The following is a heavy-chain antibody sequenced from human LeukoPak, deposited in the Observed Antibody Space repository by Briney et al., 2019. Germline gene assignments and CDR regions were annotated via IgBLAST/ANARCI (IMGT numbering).Heavy chain of an antibody. Sequence: GESLRISCKGSGYSFTSYWISWVRQMPGKGLEWMGRIDPSDSYTNYSLSFQGHVTISADKPISTAYLQWSSLKASDTAMYYCARHVGYSSSWVDYWGQGTLVTVSS. V-gene: IGHV5-10-1*01. CDR2: IDPSDSYT. CDR3: ARHVGYSSSWVDY. J-gene: IGHJ4*02. D-gene: IGHD6-13*01. CDR1: GYSFTSYW.